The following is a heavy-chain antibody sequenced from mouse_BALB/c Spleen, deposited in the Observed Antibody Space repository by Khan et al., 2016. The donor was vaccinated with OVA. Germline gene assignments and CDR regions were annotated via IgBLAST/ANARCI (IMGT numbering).Heavy chain of an antibody. CDR1: GYSITSGYA. J-gene: IGHJ2*01. CDR2: ISYSGVT. CDR3: ARGNYDGYYFDY. V-gene: IGHV3-2*02. D-gene: IGHD2-4*01. Sequence: VQLKESGPGLVKPSQSLSLTCTVTGYSITSGYAWNWIRQFPGNKLEWMGYISYSGVTSHTPSLKSRISITRDTSKNQFFLQLNSVTTEDTATYYCARGNYDGYYFDYWGQGTTLTVSS.